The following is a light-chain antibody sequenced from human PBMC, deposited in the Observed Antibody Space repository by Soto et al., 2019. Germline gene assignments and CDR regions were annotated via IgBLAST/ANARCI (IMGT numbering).Light chain of an antibody. CDR3: LLSYNGPKV. V-gene: IGLV7-46*01. CDR2: DTS. Sequence: AVVTQEPSLHVSPGVTVTLTCGSSTGPVTSGHYPYWFHQKPGQAPRTLIYDTSNKHSWTPARFSGFLLGGKAALTLSGAQPEDEADYYCLLSYNGPKVFGGGTKVTVL. CDR1: TGPVTSGHY. J-gene: IGLJ2*01.